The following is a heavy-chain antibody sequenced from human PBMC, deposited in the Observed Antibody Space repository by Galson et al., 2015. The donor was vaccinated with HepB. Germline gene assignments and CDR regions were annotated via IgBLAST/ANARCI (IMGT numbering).Heavy chain of an antibody. J-gene: IGHJ4*02. Sequence: SLRLSCAASGFTLSNYAMTWVRQSPGKGLEWVSTISGSAVGTHYADSVKGRFTISRDNFKNTLYLQMNSLGADDTAIYFCARDLRDGYNVSDSWGQGALVIVSS. CDR3: ARDLRDGYNVSDS. CDR1: GFTLSNYA. D-gene: IGHD5-24*01. CDR2: ISGSAVGT. V-gene: IGHV3-23*01.